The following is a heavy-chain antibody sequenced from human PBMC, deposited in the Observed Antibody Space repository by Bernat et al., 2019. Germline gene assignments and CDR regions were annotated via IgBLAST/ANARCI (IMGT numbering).Heavy chain of an antibody. D-gene: IGHD1-26*01. CDR3: AGDQGLMSSGGAADCFEY. J-gene: IGHJ4*02. Sequence: QVQLQESGPGLVKPSGTLSLTFAVSGASITSSNWWSWVRQPPGKGLEWIGEIYHSGSTNSNPSLKSRATISVDKSKNQFSLKLTTVTAADTAGYYCAGDQGLMSSGGAADCFEYWGQGALVTVSS. CDR1: GASITSSNW. V-gene: IGHV4-4*02. CDR2: IYHSGST.